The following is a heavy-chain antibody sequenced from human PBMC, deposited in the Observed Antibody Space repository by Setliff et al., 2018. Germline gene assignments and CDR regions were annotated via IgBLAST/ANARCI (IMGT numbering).Heavy chain of an antibody. CDR2: ISSGNSYI. J-gene: IGHJ3*02. CDR1: GFPFNSYT. V-gene: IGHV3-21*01. Sequence: PGGSLRLSCAASGFPFNSYTMNWVRQAPGKGLEWVSSISSGNSYIYYADSVKGRFTISRDNSKNTLYLQMNSLRAEDTAVYYCAKPVSGAGGFSGDIWGQGTLVTVSS. CDR3: AKPVSGAGGFSGDI. D-gene: IGHD2-15*01.